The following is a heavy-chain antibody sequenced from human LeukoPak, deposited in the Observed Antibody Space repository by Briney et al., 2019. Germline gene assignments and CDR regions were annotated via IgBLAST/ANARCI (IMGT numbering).Heavy chain of an antibody. CDR3: AREARIQLPTGYYYYMDV. CDR1: GGTFSSYA. J-gene: IGHJ6*03. V-gene: IGHV1-69*04. Sequence: GASVKVSCKASGGTFSSYAISWVRQAPGQGLEWMGRIIPILGIANYAQKFQGRVTITADKSTSTAYMELSSLRSEDTAVYYCAREARIQLPTGYYYYMDVWGKGTTVTVSS. D-gene: IGHD5-18*01. CDR2: IIPILGIA.